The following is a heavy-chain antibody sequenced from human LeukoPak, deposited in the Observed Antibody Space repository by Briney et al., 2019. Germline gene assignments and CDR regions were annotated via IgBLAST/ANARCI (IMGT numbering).Heavy chain of an antibody. CDR3: ARAYSPPQWSPFDY. D-gene: IGHD6-13*01. CDR2: IYYSGST. CDR1: GGSISSYY. Sequence: SETLSLTCTVSGGSISSYYWSWIRQPPGKGLEWIGYIYYSGSTNYNPSLKSRVTISVDTSKNQFSLRLSSVTAADTAVYYCARAYSPPQWSPFDYWGQGTLVTVSS. J-gene: IGHJ4*02. V-gene: IGHV4-59*12.